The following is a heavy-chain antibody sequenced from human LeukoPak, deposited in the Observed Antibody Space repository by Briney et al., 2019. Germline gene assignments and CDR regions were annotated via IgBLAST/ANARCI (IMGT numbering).Heavy chain of an antibody. J-gene: IGHJ4*02. D-gene: IGHD3-22*01. CDR3: ARLGVRDPYYYDSSGYYYYYFDY. Sequence: SETLSLTCAVYGGSFSGYYWSWIRQPPGKGLEWIGEINHSGSTNYDPSLKSRVTISVDTSKDQFSLKLSSVTAADTAVYYCARLGVRDPYYYDSSGYYYYYFDYWGQGTLVTVSS. CDR1: GGSFSGYY. CDR2: INHSGST. V-gene: IGHV4-34*01.